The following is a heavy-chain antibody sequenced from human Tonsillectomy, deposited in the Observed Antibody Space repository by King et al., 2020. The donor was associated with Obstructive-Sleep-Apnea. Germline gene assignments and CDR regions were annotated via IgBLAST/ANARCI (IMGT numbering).Heavy chain of an antibody. CDR3: AQRREGQQSSFHY. CDR2: IYWDVGK. CDR1: GFSLSTPGVG. J-gene: IGHJ4*02. D-gene: IGHD6-13*01. V-gene: IGHV2-5*02. Sequence: TLKESGPTLVKPTQTLTLTCTFSGFSLSTPGVGVAWIRQPPVKALEWLAVIYWDVGKRYSPSLKSMLTITTDTSENQLVLTMTNMDPVDTSTYYCAQRREGQQSSFHYWGQGTLVTVSS.